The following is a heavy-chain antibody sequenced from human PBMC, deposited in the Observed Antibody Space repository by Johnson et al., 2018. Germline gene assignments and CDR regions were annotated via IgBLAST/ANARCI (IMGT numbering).Heavy chain of an antibody. CDR1: GFTFSSYL. CDR3: GRGGSDWYNSGMDV. D-gene: IGHD2-21*02. Sequence: VQLQESGGGLVQPGGSLRLSCAASGFTFSSYLMHWVRQAPGKGLVWVSRINSDGIGTSYADSVKGRFTNSRDNAKNMVYLQTNSLRAEDTAVYYCGRGGSDWYNSGMDVWGQGTTVTVSS. V-gene: IGHV3-74*01. CDR2: INSDGIGT. J-gene: IGHJ6*02.